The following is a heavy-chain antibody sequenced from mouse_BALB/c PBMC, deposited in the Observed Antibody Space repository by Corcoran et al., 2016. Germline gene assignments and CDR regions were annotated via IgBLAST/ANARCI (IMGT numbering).Heavy chain of an antibody. CDR3: ARGYYGSRGYAMDY. V-gene: IGHV9-2-1*01. J-gene: IGHJ4*01. CDR1: GYTFTDYS. CDR2: INTETGEP. Sequence: QIQLVQSGPELKKPGETVKISCKASGYTFTDYSMHWVKQAPGKGLKWMGWINTETGEPTYADDFKGRFAFSLETSASTAYLQINNLKNEDTATYFCARGYYGSRGYAMDYWGQGTSVTVSS. D-gene: IGHD1-1*01.